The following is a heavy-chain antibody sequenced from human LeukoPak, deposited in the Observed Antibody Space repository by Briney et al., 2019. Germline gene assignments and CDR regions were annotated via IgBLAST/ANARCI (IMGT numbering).Heavy chain of an antibody. CDR3: ARSRGYGDYLDAFDI. J-gene: IGHJ3*02. CDR2: INHSGST. CDR1: GGSFSGYY. V-gene: IGHV4-34*01. D-gene: IGHD4-17*01. Sequence: PSETLSLTCAVYGGSFSGYYWSWIRQPPGKGLEWIGEINHSGSTNYNPSLKSRGTISVDTSKNQFSLKLSSVTAADTAVYYCARSRGYGDYLDAFDIWGQGTMVTVSS.